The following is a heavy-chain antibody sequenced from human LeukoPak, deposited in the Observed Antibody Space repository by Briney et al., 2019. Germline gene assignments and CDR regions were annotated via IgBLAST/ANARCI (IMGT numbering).Heavy chain of an antibody. Sequence: GGSLRLSCAASGFTFSSYAMSWVRQAPGKGLEWVSVIYSGGSTYYADSVKGRFTISRDNSKNTLYLQMNSLRAEDTAVYYCARSRHRLFGELDYWGQGTLVTVSS. CDR1: GFTFSSYA. V-gene: IGHV3-53*01. J-gene: IGHJ4*02. CDR2: IYSGGST. D-gene: IGHD3-10*02. CDR3: ARSRHRLFGELDY.